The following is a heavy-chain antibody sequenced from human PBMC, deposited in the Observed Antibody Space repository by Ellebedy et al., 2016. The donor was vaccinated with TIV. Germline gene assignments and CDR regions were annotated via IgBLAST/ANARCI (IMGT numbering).Heavy chain of an antibody. CDR3: ARVEPFYCSSTSCKNLGSDY. Sequence: GGSLRLSXAASGFTVSSNYMSWVRQAPGKGLEWVSVIYSGGSTFYADSVKGRFTISRDNSKNTLYLQMNSLRAEDTAVYYCARVEPFYCSSTSCKNLGSDYWGQGTLVTVSS. J-gene: IGHJ4*02. V-gene: IGHV3-53*01. CDR1: GFTVSSNY. D-gene: IGHD2-2*01. CDR2: IYSGGST.